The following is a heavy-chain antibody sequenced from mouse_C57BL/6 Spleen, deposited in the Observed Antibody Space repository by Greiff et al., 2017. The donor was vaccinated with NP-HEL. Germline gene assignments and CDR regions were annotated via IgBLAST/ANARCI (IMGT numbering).Heavy chain of an antibody. V-gene: IGHV1-59*01. CDR1: GYTFTSYW. CDR3: ARPAYYSNSYYFDY. Sequence: QVQLQQPGAELVRPGTSVKLSCKASGYTFTSYWMHWVKQRPGQGLEWIGVIDPSDSYTNYNQKFKGKATLTVDTSSSTAYMQLSSLTSEDSAVYYCARPAYYSNSYYFDYWGQGTTLTVSS. CDR2: IDPSDSYT. J-gene: IGHJ2*01. D-gene: IGHD2-5*01.